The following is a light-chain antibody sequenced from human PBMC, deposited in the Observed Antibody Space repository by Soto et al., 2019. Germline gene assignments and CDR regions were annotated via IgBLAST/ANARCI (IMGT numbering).Light chain of an antibody. CDR2: DVN. J-gene: IGLJ1*01. Sequence: QSALTQPRSVSGSPGQSVTISCTGTSSDVGGYNYVSWYEQHPGKAPKLIIYDVNKRPSGVPDRFSGSKSGNTASLTISGLQAEDEADYYCCSYAGSYTVYVFGTGTKLTVL. CDR1: SSDVGGYNY. V-gene: IGLV2-11*01. CDR3: CSYAGSYTVYV.